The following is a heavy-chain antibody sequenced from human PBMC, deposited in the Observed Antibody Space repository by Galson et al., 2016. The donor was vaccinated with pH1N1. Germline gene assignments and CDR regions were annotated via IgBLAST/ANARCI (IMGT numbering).Heavy chain of an antibody. J-gene: IGHJ4*02. Sequence: SVKVSCKASGYTFTHYAVNWVRQAPGQGLEWMGWINTDTGNPTYAQYFTGRFVFSLGTSVNTPYLQINSLKGEDTAVYYCGREGLSGVATDFCGQGTLVTVSS. CDR1: GYTFTHYA. CDR2: INTDTGNP. D-gene: IGHD3-3*01. V-gene: IGHV7-4-1*02. CDR3: GREGLSGVATDF.